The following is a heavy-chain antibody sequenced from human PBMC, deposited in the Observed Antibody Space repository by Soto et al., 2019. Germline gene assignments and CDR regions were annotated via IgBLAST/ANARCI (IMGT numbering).Heavy chain of an antibody. J-gene: IGHJ6*02. CDR2: INPSGGNT. V-gene: IGHV1-46*01. D-gene: IGHD3-10*01. Sequence: QVQLVQSGAEVKKPGASVKVSCKASGYTFTSYYMHWVRQAPGQGLEWMGIINPSGGNTSYAQKFQARVTMTRDTSTSTVYMELSSLRSEDTAVYYCARGVSEDNYYYGMDVWGQGTTVTVSS. CDR1: GYTFTSYY. CDR3: ARGVSEDNYYYGMDV.